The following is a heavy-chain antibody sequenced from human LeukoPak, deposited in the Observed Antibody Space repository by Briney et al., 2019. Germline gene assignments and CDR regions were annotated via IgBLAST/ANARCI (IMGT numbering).Heavy chain of an antibody. D-gene: IGHD1-26*01. CDR1: GFTFSSYR. CDR2: ISGGSSTK. J-gene: IGHJ4*02. Sequence: GGSLRLSCAASGFTFSSYRMNWVRQAPGKGLEWPSYISGGSSTKYYADSVKGRFTISRDNAKNSLYLQMNSLRDEDTAVYYCARGVGATDYWGQGTLVTVSS. CDR3: ARGVGATDY. V-gene: IGHV3-48*02.